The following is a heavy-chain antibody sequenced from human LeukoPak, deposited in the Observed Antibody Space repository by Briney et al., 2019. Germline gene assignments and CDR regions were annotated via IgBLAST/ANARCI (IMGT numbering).Heavy chain of an antibody. J-gene: IGHJ4*02. CDR1: GGSISSYL. V-gene: IGHV4-4*07. Sequence: SETLSLTCTVSGGSISSYLWSWIRQSAGKRLEWLGRIHTSGTTTYSPSLQSRLTMSVDTSKSQVSLRLTSVTAADTAVYYCATEQVSASAWGFDYWGQGTLVTVSS. D-gene: IGHD5/OR15-5a*01. CDR2: IHTSGTT. CDR3: ATEQVSASAWGFDY.